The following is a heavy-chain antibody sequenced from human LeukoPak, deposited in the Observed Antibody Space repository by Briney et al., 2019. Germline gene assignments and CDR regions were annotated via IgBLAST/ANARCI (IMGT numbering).Heavy chain of an antibody. J-gene: IGHJ5*02. CDR3: AREAVGATNNWFGP. CDR1: GYTFTGYY. Sequence: ASVKVSCKASGYTFTGYYMHWVRQAPGQGLEWMGWINPNSGGTNYAQKFQGRVTMTRDTSISTAYMELSRLRSDDTAVYYCAREAVGATNNWFGPWGQGTLVTVSS. V-gene: IGHV1-2*02. CDR2: INPNSGGT. D-gene: IGHD1-26*01.